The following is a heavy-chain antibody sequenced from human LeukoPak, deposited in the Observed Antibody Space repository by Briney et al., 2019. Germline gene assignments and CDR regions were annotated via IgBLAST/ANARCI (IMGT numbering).Heavy chain of an antibody. J-gene: IGHJ4*02. Sequence: PGGSLRLSCAASGFTFSSYWMSWVRQAPGKGLEWVANINQDGGETYYVASVKGRFTISRDNAKNSLYLQMNSLRAEDTAVYYCAREGSRADFDYWGQGTLVTVSS. CDR3: AREGSRADFDY. V-gene: IGHV3-7*01. CDR1: GFTFSSYW. D-gene: IGHD1-26*01. CDR2: INQDGGET.